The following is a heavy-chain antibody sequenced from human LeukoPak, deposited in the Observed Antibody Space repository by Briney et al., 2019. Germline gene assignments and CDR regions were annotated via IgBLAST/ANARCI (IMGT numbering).Heavy chain of an antibody. V-gene: IGHV5-10-1*01. CDR2: IDPSDSYT. D-gene: IGHD3-22*01. CDR3: ARGWHYYDSTGSIPYY. J-gene: IGHJ4*02. Sequence: GESLKLPGKCSGYSFPIYGISWARQMPGKGLEWMGRIDPSDSYTNYSPSFQGHVTISADKSISTAYLQWSSLKASDTAMYYCARGWHYYDSTGSIPYYWGQGDLVTVSS. CDR1: GYSFPIYG.